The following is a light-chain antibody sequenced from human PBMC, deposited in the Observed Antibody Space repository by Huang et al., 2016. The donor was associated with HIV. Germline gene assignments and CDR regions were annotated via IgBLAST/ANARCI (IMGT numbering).Light chain of an antibody. CDR2: LAS. V-gene: IGKV2-28*01. CDR1: QSLLQSNGYNY. J-gene: IGKJ2*01. CDR3: MQALQTPYT. Sequence: DIVMAQSPLSLSVTPGEPASISCRSSQSLLQSNGYNYLDWYLQKPGQSPQLLIYLASNRAYGVPDRFSGSGSGIDFTLRISRVEAGDIGVYYCMQALQTPYTFGQGTKLEIK.